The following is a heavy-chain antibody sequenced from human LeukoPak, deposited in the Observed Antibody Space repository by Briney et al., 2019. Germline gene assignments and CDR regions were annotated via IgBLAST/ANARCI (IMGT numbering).Heavy chain of an antibody. D-gene: IGHD5-12*01. CDR2: ICGIGGGT. J-gene: IGHJ4*02. V-gene: IGHV3-64D*06. CDR3: ASPYSGYDYNFDH. Sequence: GGSLRLSCSDSGFTFSSYAIHWVRHAPGKGLEYVSSICGIGGGTYSADSVKGTFTISTDTSQNTLFLQMSRLRTEDTAVYYCASPYSGYDYNFDHWGQGTLVTVSS. CDR1: GFTFSSYA.